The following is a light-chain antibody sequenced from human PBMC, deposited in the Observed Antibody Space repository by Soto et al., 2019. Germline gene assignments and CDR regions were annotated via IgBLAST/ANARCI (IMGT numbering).Light chain of an antibody. CDR2: DVS. V-gene: IGLV2-11*01. J-gene: IGLJ1*01. Sequence: QSALTQPRSVSGSPGQSVTISCTGTSSDVGGYNYVSWYQQHPGKAPKLIIYDVSKRPSGVPDRFSGSKSGNTASLTISGLQAEDEADYYCCSYAGSSSFYVFGAGTKVTVL. CDR1: SSDVGGYNY. CDR3: CSYAGSSSFYV.